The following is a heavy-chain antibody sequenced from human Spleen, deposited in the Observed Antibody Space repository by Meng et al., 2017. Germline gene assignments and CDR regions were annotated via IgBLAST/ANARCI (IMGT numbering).Heavy chain of an antibody. V-gene: IGHV4-38-2*01. CDR3: ARVPTVTNYGMDV. J-gene: IGHJ6*02. CDR2: IYQSGST. D-gene: IGHD4-17*01. CDR1: GYSITGSYN. Sequence: GSLRLSCAVSGYSITGSYNWGWIRQSPGKGLEWIGSIYQSGSTYYNPSLKSRVTMSADTSKNQFSLKLTSVTAADTAVYYCARVPTVTNYGMDVWGQGTTVTVSS.